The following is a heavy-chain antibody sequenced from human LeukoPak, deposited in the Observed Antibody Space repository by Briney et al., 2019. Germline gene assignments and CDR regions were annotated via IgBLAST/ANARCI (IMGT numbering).Heavy chain of an antibody. CDR1: GFTFGDFY. D-gene: IGHD3-22*01. Sequence: GGSLRLSCAASGFTFGDFYMSWIRQAPGMGLEWLSYISSGGSTIYYADSVRGRFTISSDNAKNALYLQMNSLRAEDTAVYYCARVLNQVTTYGSSGYYDSGAFDVWGQGTMVTVSS. CDR3: ARVLNQVTTYGSSGYYDSGAFDV. V-gene: IGHV3-11*04. J-gene: IGHJ3*01. CDR2: ISSGGSTI.